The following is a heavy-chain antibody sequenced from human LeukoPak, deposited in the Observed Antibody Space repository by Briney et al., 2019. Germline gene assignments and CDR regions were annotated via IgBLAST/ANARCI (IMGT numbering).Heavy chain of an antibody. J-gene: IGHJ4*02. CDR3: ARGRSYDSRATNGY. CDR2: IKQDGSEK. CDR1: GFTFSSYW. Sequence: GGSLRLSCAASGFTFSSYWMSWVRQAPGKGLEWVANIKQDGSEKYYVDSVKGRFTISRDNAKNSMYLQMNSLRAEDTAVYYCARGRSYDSRATNGYWGQGTLVTVSS. V-gene: IGHV3-7*01. D-gene: IGHD3-22*01.